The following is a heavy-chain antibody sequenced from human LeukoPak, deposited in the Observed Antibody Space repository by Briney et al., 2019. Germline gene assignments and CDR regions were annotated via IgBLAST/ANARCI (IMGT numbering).Heavy chain of an antibody. J-gene: IGHJ4*02. V-gene: IGHV1-24*01. Sequence: ASVKVSCKVSGYALTELSMHWVRQAPGKGLEWMGGFDPEDGETIYAQKFQGRVTMTEDTSTDTAYMELSSLRSEDTAVYYCASNPFTAAGFISDYWGQGTLVTVSS. CDR1: GYALTELS. CDR2: FDPEDGET. D-gene: IGHD6-13*01. CDR3: ASNPFTAAGFISDY.